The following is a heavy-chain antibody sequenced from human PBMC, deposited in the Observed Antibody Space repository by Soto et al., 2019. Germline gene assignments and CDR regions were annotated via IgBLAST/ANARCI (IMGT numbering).Heavy chain of an antibody. CDR2: ITDTGGDA. V-gene: IGHV3-23*01. J-gene: IGHJ5*02. Sequence: PVWSLRLSCVASGITFGSRAMSWVRQAPGEGLEWVSTITDTGGDAKYADSGRGRFTISRDNSKKTLYLQMSSLRADDSAVYYCAKDAISGDGIWIMDSWGQGTVVT. CDR3: AKDAISGDGIWIMDS. D-gene: IGHD2-21*02. CDR1: GITFGSRA.